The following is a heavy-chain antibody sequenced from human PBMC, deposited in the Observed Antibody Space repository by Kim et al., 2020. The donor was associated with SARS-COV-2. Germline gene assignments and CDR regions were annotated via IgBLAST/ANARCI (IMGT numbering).Heavy chain of an antibody. CDR1: GFALSGHY. V-gene: IGHV3-72*01. CDR3: TRDVAVRPMEVDAFDI. CDR2: IRDKARSDTT. Sequence: GGSLRLSCAASGFALSGHYMDWVRQAPGKGLEWVGRIRDKARSDTTEYAASVKGRFSISRDDSRNSLYLQMNSLKIEDTAVYYCTRDVAVRPMEVDAFDIWGQGTKVIVSS. D-gene: IGHD2-8*01. J-gene: IGHJ3*02.